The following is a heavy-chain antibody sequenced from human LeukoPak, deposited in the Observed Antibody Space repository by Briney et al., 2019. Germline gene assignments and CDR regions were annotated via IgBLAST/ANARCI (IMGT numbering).Heavy chain of an antibody. CDR3: ARDSSSYYGMDV. Sequence: SETLSLTCTVSGGSISSGSYYWSWIRQPAGKGLEWIGRIYTSGSTNYNPSLKSRVTISVDTSKNQFSLKLSSVTAADTAVYYCARDSSSYYGMDVWGQGTTVTVSS. J-gene: IGHJ6*02. V-gene: IGHV4-61*02. CDR2: IYTSGST. D-gene: IGHD6-13*01. CDR1: GGSISSGSYY.